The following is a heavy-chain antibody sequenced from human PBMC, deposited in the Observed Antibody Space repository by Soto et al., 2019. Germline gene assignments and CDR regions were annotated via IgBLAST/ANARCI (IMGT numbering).Heavy chain of an antibody. D-gene: IGHD3-9*01. V-gene: IGHV1-3*01. CDR3: ARSLYDILTGSVLNWFDP. J-gene: IGHJ5*02. CDR2: INAGNGNT. Sequence: ASVKVSCKASGYIFTTYALHWVRQAPGQRLEWMGWINAGNGNTKYSQKFQGRVTITRDTSASTAYMELSSLRSEDTAVYYCARSLYDILTGSVLNWFDPWGQGTLVTVSS. CDR1: GYIFTTYA.